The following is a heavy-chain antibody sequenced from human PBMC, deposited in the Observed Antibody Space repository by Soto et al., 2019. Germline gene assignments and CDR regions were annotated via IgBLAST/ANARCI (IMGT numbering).Heavy chain of an antibody. Sequence: QVQLVQSGAEMKKPGSSVKVSCRASGGDFRTYGFSWVRQAPGQGLEWMGVIIPILRTAEYAQKFQGRVSMTADESTSTVYMELGRLTSDDTAMYFCARDYDDSSGYFSRWGQGTLVTVSS. CDR2: IIPILRTA. CDR1: GGDFRTYG. J-gene: IGHJ4*02. V-gene: IGHV1-69*12. D-gene: IGHD3-22*01. CDR3: ARDYDDSSGYFSR.